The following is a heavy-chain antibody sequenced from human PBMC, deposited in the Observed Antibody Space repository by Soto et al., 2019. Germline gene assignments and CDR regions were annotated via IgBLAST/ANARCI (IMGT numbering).Heavy chain of an antibody. J-gene: IGHJ6*02. CDR1: GFTFDDFG. CDR3: AKGAYHELPHHGSDV. D-gene: IGHD1-26*01. V-gene: IGHV3-9*01. Sequence: DVQLVESGGGLVQPGRSLRLSCVASGFTFDDFGMHWVRQAPGKGLVWVSSIGWNNGNIDYADSVKGRFTISRDNAKNALYLQMYSLRTQDTALYYCAKGAYHELPHHGSDVWGQGTTVTVSS. CDR2: IGWNNGNI.